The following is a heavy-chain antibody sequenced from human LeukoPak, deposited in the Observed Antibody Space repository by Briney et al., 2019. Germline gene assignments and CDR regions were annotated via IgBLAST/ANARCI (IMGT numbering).Heavy chain of an antibody. Sequence: ASVKVSCKASGGTFSSYAISWVRQPPGQGLEWMGWINPNSGGTNYAQRFQGRVTMTRDTSISTVYMELSRLTSDDTAVYYCARDPSPYYGSGRGDWFDPWGQGTLVTVSS. CDR3: ARDPSPYYGSGRGDWFDP. CDR1: GGTFSSYA. D-gene: IGHD3-10*01. V-gene: IGHV1-2*02. CDR2: INPNSGGT. J-gene: IGHJ5*02.